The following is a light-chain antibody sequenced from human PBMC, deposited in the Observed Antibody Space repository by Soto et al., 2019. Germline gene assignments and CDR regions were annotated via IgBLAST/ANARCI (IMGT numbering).Light chain of an antibody. CDR3: QHRSIWPPWT. CDR2: DAS. J-gene: IGKJ1*01. V-gene: IGKV3-11*01. CDR1: QSVSNF. Sequence: EMVLTQAPATLPLSPGERATLTCRASQSVSNFLAWYQHKPGQAPRLLIYDASIRATGFPARFSGSGSGTDFSLTISSLEPEDCAIYYRQHRSIWPPWTFGHGTKVLLK.